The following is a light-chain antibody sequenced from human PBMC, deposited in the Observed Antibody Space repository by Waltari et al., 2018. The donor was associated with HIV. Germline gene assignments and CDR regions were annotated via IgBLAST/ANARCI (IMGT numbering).Light chain of an antibody. J-gene: IGKJ5*01. CDR1: QSLLHRSGYYY. V-gene: IGKV2-28*01. CDR3: MQGLQTPT. Sequence: DIVMTQSPLSLPVTPGEPASISCTSSQSLLHRSGYYYVDWYLQKPGQSPQLLIYLGSNRASGVPGRISGSGSGTDFTLKISRVEAEDVGVYYCMQGLQTPTFGQGTRLEIK. CDR2: LGS.